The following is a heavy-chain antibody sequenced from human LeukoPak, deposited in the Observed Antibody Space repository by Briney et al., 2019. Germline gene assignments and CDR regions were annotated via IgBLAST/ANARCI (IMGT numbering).Heavy chain of an antibody. D-gene: IGHD2-21*02. CDR1: GFSVSNYG. V-gene: IGHV3-21*06. J-gene: IGHJ4*02. Sequence: PGGSLRLSCAASGFSVSNYGVNWVRQAPGKGLEWVSCIGNTYSAIYYADSVKGRFTVSRDNAKNSVYLQMNSLTVEDTAVYYCARDATSDRFQYFDFWGQGALVTVSS. CDR3: ARDATSDRFQYFDF. CDR2: IGNTYSAI.